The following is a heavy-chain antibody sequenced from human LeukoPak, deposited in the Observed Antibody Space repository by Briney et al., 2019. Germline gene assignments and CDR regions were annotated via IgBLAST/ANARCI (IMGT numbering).Heavy chain of an antibody. Sequence: PSETLSLTCTVSGGSISSYYWNWIRQPAGKGLEWIGRIYTSGSTDYNPSLKSRVTTSVDTSKNHLSLKLSSVTAADTAVYYCTREASGYSYGYEEHWGQGTLVTVSS. CDR2: IYTSGST. V-gene: IGHV4-4*07. D-gene: IGHD5-18*01. CDR1: GGSISSYY. J-gene: IGHJ1*01. CDR3: TREASGYSYGYEEH.